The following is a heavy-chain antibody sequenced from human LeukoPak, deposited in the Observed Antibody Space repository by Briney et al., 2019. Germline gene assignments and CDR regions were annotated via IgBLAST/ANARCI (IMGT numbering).Heavy chain of an antibody. D-gene: IGHD3-16*02. Sequence: SETLSLTCAVYGGSFSGYYWSWIRQPPGKGLEWIGEINHSGSTNYNPSLKSRATISVDTSKNQFSLKLSSVTAADTVVYYCARGGRDDYVWGSYRYTPGYYGMDVWGQGTTVTVSS. V-gene: IGHV4-34*01. CDR2: INHSGST. J-gene: IGHJ6*02. CDR3: ARGGRDDYVWGSYRYTPGYYGMDV. CDR1: GGSFSGYY.